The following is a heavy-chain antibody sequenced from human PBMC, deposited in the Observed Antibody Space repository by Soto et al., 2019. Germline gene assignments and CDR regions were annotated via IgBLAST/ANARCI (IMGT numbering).Heavy chain of an antibody. CDR2: ISYDGSNK. CDR3: ARGRWGDGYGGMDV. V-gene: IGHV3-30-3*01. D-gene: IGHD5-12*01. J-gene: IGHJ6*02. Sequence: QVQLVESGGGVVQPGRSLRLSCAASGFTFSSYAMHWVRQAPGKGLEWVAVISYDGSNKYYADSVKGRFTISRDNSKNTLYLQMNSLRAEDTAVYYCARGRWGDGYGGMDVWGQGTTVTVSS. CDR1: GFTFSSYA.